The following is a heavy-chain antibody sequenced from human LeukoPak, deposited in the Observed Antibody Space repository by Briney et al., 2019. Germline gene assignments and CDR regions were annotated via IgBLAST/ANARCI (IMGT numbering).Heavy chain of an antibody. J-gene: IGHJ3*02. D-gene: IGHD4-11*01. CDR2: MYHSGST. CDR1: GGSISGYY. Sequence: ASETLSLTCTVSGGSISGYYWSWIRQPPGKCLQWIGYMYHSGSTTYNPSLKSRVTMSLDTSKNQFSLKLSSMTAADTAVYYCATDGLHRNAFDIWGQGTMVTVSS. V-gene: IGHV4-59*01. CDR3: ATDGLHRNAFDI.